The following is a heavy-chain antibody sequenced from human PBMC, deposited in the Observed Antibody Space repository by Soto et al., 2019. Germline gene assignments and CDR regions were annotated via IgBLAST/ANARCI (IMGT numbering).Heavy chain of an antibody. J-gene: IGHJ3*02. CDR2: IASDGTTK. CDR3: ARSARVVTRDAFDI. Sequence: PGGSLRLSCAASGLNFGTYALHWVRQAPSKGLQWVAVIASDGTTKYNTDSVRGRITISRDNSNSTLFLQMNSLRPEDTAVYFCARSARVVTRDAFDIWGQGTLVTVSS. CDR1: GLNFGTYA. D-gene: IGHD2-21*02. V-gene: IGHV3-30-3*01.